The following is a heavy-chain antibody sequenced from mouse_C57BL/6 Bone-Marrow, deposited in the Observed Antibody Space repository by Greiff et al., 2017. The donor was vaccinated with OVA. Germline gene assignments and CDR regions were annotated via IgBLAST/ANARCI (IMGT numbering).Heavy chain of an antibody. J-gene: IGHJ3*01. CDR1: GYTFTSYW. CDR3: ARAYYDGSNAY. CDR2: IDPSDSYT. D-gene: IGHD1-1*01. V-gene: IGHV1-69*01. Sequence: QVQLQQPGAELVMPGASVKLSCKASGYTFTSYWMHWVKQRPGQGLEWIGEIDPSDSYTNYNQKFKGKSTLTVDKSSSTAYMQLSSLTSEDSAVYYCARAYYDGSNAYWGQGTLVTVSA.